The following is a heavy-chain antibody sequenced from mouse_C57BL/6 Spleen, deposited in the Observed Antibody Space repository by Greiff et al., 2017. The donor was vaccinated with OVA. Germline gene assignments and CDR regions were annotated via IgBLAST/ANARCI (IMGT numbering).Heavy chain of an antibody. D-gene: IGHD2-3*01. Sequence: VQLKESGPELVKPGASVKISCTASGYSFTDYNMNWVKQSTGKSLEWIGVINPNYGTTSYNQKFKGKATLTVDPSSSTAYMQRNGLTSEDSAVYDCARDGYLDYWGQGTTLTVSS. V-gene: IGHV1-39*01. CDR2: INPNYGTT. J-gene: IGHJ2*01. CDR3: ARDGYLDY. CDR1: GYSFTDYN.